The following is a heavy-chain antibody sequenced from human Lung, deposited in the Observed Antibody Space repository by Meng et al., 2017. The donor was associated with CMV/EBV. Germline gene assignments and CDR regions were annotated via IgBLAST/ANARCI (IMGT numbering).Heavy chain of an antibody. CDR3: VRSRSGSYSLYFYGLDV. V-gene: IGHV1-2*02. Sequence: SXXVSXKASGYTFTGYYIHWVRQAPGQGLEWMGWINPHSGDTKYAQSFQGRVSVTRDTSVSIAYMELSSLRSDDAAVYYCVRSRSGSYSLYFYGLDVWGQGTMVTVSS. D-gene: IGHD3-10*01. CDR1: GYTFTGYY. CDR2: INPHSGDT. J-gene: IGHJ6*02.